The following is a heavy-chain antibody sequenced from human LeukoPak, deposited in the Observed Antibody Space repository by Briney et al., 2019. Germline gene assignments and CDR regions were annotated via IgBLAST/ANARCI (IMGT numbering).Heavy chain of an antibody. CDR3: AKGTGSFLDYYYSYMDV. D-gene: IGHD6-13*01. Sequence: GGSLRLSCAASGFTFSSYAMSWVRQAPGKGLEWVSAISGSDGSTYYADSVKGRFTISRDNSKNTLYLQMNSLRAEDTAVYYCAKGTGSFLDYYYSYMDVWGKGTTVTVSS. CDR2: ISGSDGST. J-gene: IGHJ6*03. V-gene: IGHV3-23*01. CDR1: GFTFSSYA.